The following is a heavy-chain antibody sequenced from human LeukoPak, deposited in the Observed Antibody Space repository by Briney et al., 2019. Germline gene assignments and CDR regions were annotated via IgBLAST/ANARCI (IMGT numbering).Heavy chain of an antibody. J-gene: IGHJ4*02. CDR3: ARVRWGGLYYFDY. CDR2: INDDGRST. V-gene: IGHV3-74*01. CDR1: GFTFSSYW. D-gene: IGHD3-16*01. Sequence: GGSLRLSCVASGFTFSSYWMHWVRQAPGKGLVGVSRINDDGRSTSYADSVKGRFTISRDNAKNTLYLQMNSLRAEDTAVYYCARVRWGGLYYFDYWGQGTLVTVSS.